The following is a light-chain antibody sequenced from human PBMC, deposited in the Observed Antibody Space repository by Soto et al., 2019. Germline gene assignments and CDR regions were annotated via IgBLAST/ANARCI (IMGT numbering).Light chain of an antibody. Sequence: AVVTPEHSLTVFPGGTGTLTCGASTGAVTSGHYPDGFQQKPGQAPRTLIYDSTNKHSWTPARFSGSFLGAKAALTLSCAQPEAEADYYCLVSDIGARVFGVGPQLNVL. V-gene: IGLV7-46*01. CDR1: TGAVTSGHY. CDR3: LVSDIGARV. CDR2: DST. J-gene: IGLJ2*01.